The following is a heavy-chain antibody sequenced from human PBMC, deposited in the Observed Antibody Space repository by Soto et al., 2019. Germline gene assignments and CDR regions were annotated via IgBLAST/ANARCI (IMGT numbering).Heavy chain of an antibody. J-gene: IGHJ4*02. CDR3: AKDLWGSWTVDY. V-gene: IGHV1-46*02. CDR1: GFTFQNYH. D-gene: IGHD3-16*01. CDR2: IHPSGDTT. Sequence: QVQLVQSGAEVKEPGASVKVSCKASGFTFQNYHMHWVRQAPGQGLEWMGIIHPSGDTTTYAQNFQGRLAMTRDTSTSTAYMELSSLTSEDTAVYYCAKDLWGSWTVDYCGQGTLIIVSS.